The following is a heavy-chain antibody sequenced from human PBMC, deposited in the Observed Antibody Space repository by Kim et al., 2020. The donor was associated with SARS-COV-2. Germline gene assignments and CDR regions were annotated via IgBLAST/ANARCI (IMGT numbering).Heavy chain of an antibody. CDR3: AREFASGTSSGWFDI. Sequence: ASVKVSCKAFGYSLTEYSLVWVRQAPGQGLEWMGWLNTHTGNPTYDRAFTGRFVISLDTSVNTAYLEITSLQAEDTALYYCAREFASGTSSGWFDIWGQGTLVTVSS. CDR1: GYSLTEYS. J-gene: IGHJ5*02. D-gene: IGHD6-6*01. CDR2: LNTHTGNP. V-gene: IGHV7-4-1*02.